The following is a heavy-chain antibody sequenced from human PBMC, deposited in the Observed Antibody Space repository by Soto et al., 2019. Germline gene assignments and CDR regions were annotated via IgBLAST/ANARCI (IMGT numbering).Heavy chain of an antibody. CDR1: GGSINSVTYY. J-gene: IGHJ4*02. D-gene: IGHD1-26*01. V-gene: IGHV4-31*03. CDR3: ARAQEWAEY. CDR2: IYYNGST. Sequence: QVQLQESGPGLVKPSQTLSLTCTVSGGSINSVTYYWSWIRQHPGKGLEWIGYIYYNGSTYCNPSLKRRVTISLDTSKNQFSLRLSSVTSAVTAVYYCARAQEWAEYWGQGTLVTVSS.